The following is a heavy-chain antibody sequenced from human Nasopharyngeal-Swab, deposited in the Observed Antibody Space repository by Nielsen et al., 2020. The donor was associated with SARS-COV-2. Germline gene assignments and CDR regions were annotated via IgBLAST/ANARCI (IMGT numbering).Heavy chain of an antibody. CDR2: IYYSGST. J-gene: IGHJ5*02. CDR3: AREGFSITIFGVVIRWFDP. D-gene: IGHD3-3*01. V-gene: IGHV4-30-4*01. CDR1: GGSISSYY. Sequence: LRLSCTVSGGSISSYYWSWIRQPPGKGLEWIGYIYYSGSTYYNPSLKSRVTISVDTSKNQFSLKLSSVTAADTAVYYCAREGFSITIFGVVIRWFDPWGQGTLVTVSS.